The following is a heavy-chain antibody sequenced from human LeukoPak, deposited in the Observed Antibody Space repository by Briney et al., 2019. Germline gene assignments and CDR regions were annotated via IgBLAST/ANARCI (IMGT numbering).Heavy chain of an antibody. Sequence: GGSLRLSCAASGFTFSSYWMHWVRQVPGKGLVWVARINPGGSSITYADSVKGRFTISRDSAKNTLYLQMNSLRAEDTAVYYCARDHYGSGSYWGQGALVTVSS. CDR3: ARDHYGSGSY. J-gene: IGHJ4*02. CDR1: GFTFSSYW. D-gene: IGHD3-10*01. V-gene: IGHV3-74*01. CDR2: INPGGSSI.